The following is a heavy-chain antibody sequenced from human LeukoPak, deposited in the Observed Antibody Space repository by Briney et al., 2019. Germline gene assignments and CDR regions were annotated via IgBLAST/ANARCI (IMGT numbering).Heavy chain of an antibody. J-gene: IGHJ6*03. CDR1: GFSFCNYA. CDR2: ISGVGDST. Sequence: GGSLRLSCAASGFSFCNYAMKSVCQAPGKGLEWVSTISGVGDSTYYAESVKGRFTMSRDNSKNTVYLQMNSLRAEDTAIYYCLKITEGCSVISCYYYYVDVWGKGTTVTVSS. V-gene: IGHV3-23*01. CDR3: LKITEGCSVISCYYYYVDV. D-gene: IGHD2-15*01.